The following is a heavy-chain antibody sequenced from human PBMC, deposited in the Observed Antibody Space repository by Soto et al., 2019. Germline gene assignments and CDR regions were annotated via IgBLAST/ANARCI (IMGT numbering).Heavy chain of an antibody. CDR1: GFTFEDYA. V-gene: IGHV3-9*01. CDR2: ISWNSGSV. Sequence: EVQLVESGGGLVKPGRSRRLSCAASGFTFEDYAIHWVRQAPGECPEWVPGISWNSGSVAYADSVRGRFTISRDYAKSAVYLQMKSLSGEDTAVYYFGKDIKDGLPLNYCSGMDVWGQGPTFPGSS. J-gene: IGHJ6*02. CDR3: GKDIKDGLPLNYCSGMDV. D-gene: IGHD3-10*01.